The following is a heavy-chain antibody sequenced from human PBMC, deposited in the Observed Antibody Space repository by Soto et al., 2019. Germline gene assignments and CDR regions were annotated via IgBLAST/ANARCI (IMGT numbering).Heavy chain of an antibody. D-gene: IGHD1-26*01. V-gene: IGHV1-18*01. Sequence: ASVKVSCKASGYTFTRSGISWVRQAPGQGLEWMGWISTYNGDTNYAQTFQGRVTMTTDTSTSTVHMEVRSLRSDDTAVYYGSGREYYGMDVWGQGTTVTVSS. CDR2: ISTYNGDT. J-gene: IGHJ6*02. CDR1: GYTFTRSG. CDR3: SGREYYGMDV.